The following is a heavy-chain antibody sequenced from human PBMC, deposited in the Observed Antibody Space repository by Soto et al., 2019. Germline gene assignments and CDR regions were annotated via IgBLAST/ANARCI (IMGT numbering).Heavy chain of an antibody. Sequence: QLQLQESGPGLVKPSETLSLTCTVSGASITSSNYYWAWIRQPPGKGLEWIGSISWSGTTYYHPSLESRVTISSDTSKSLLLLELGSVTAADTALYYCARLYGSGMGGFGLWGQGAPVTVSS. V-gene: IGHV4-39*01. CDR2: ISWSGTT. J-gene: IGHJ4*02. D-gene: IGHD3-10*01. CDR1: GASITSSNYY. CDR3: ARLYGSGMGGFGL.